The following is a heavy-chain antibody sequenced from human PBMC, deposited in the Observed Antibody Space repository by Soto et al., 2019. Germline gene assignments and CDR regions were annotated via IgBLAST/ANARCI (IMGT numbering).Heavy chain of an antibody. V-gene: IGHV4-39*01. CDR3: ARISVASRYMDV. Sequence: QLQLEESGPGLVKPSETLSLTCTVSGGSISSSSYYWGWIRQSAGRGLEWIGSFYYSGSTYYSPSHDRRVTVSGDTSKKQISLRLSSVTAEDTAVYYCARISVASRYMDVWGKGSPVTVSS. CDR1: GGSISSSSYY. D-gene: IGHD5-12*01. CDR2: FYYSGST. J-gene: IGHJ6*03.